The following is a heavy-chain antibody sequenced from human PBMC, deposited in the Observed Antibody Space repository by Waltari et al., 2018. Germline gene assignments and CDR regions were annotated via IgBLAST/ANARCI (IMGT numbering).Heavy chain of an antibody. CDR1: GFSISDFW. CDR3: VRGAGWLLES. D-gene: IGHD2-21*01. CDR2: IKQDGSEE. Sequence: EVNLVESGGGLVQPGGSLRLSCAASGFSISDFWMHWARQAPGKGPEGVATIKQDGSEEDYVDSVKGRFTSSRDNAKNSLYLQMNSLRLEDTAVYYCVRGAGWLLESWGQGTLATVSS. J-gene: IGHJ4*02. V-gene: IGHV3-7*04.